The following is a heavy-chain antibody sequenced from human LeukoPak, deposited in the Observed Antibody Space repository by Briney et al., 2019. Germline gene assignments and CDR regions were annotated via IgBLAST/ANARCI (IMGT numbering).Heavy chain of an antibody. V-gene: IGHV4-4*07. J-gene: IGHJ6*03. Sequence: SETLSLTCTASGGSISIYYWSWIRQRAETGMEWSGRIYTSESTNYNPSLKSRVTMSVDTSKNQFSLKLSSVTAADTAVYYCARATVGYYYYYMDVWGKGTTVTVSS. CDR3: ARATVGYYYYYMDV. CDR1: GGSISIYY. D-gene: IGHD4-11*01. CDR2: IYTSEST.